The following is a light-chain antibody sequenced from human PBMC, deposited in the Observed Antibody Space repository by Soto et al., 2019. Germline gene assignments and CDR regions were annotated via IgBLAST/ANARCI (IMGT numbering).Light chain of an antibody. J-gene: IGKJ1*01. Sequence: DLQLTQSPSFLSASVGDRVTITCRASQGISSYLAWYQQKPGKAPKLLIYITSTLQSGVPSRFSGSGSGTDCILTISSLQPEDFATYYCQQSYSTPPTLGQGTKVDIK. CDR2: ITS. V-gene: IGKV1-39*01. CDR1: QGISSY. CDR3: QQSYSTPPT.